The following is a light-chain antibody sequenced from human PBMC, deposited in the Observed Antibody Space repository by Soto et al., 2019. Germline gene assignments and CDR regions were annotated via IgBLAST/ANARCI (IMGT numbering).Light chain of an antibody. Sequence: QSALAQPPSASGSPGQSVTISCTGSGSDIGAYNFVSWYQQHPGKAPKLMIFGVTERPSGVPDRFSGSKSGNTASLTVSGLQADDEADYYCQSYHSGNVVFGGGTKLTVL. V-gene: IGLV2-8*01. J-gene: IGLJ2*01. CDR3: QSYHSGNVV. CDR2: GVT. CDR1: GSDIGAYNF.